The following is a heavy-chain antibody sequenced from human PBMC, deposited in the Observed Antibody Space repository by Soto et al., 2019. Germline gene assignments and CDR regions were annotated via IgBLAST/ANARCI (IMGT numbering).Heavy chain of an antibody. Sequence: GGSLRLSCAASGFTFSSYGMHWVRQAPGKGLEWVAVISYDGSNKYYADSVKGRFTISRDNSKNTLYLQMNSLRAEDTAVYYCAKDLRRYCSGGSCYSPDYWGQGTLVTVSS. D-gene: IGHD2-15*01. J-gene: IGHJ4*02. CDR1: GFTFSSYG. CDR3: AKDLRRYCSGGSCYSPDY. V-gene: IGHV3-30*18. CDR2: ISYDGSNK.